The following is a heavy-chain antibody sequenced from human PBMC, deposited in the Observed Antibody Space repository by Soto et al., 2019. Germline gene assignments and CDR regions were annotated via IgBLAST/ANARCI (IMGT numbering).Heavy chain of an antibody. V-gene: IGHV1-18*01. CDR3: ARLSNPWGNSVMDY. J-gene: IGHJ4*02. CDR2: ISAYNGNT. D-gene: IGHD3-16*01. Sequence: ASVKVSCKASGYTFTSYGISWVRQAPGQGLEWMGWISAYNGNTNYAQKLQGRVTMTTDTSTSTAYMELRSLRSDDTAVYYCARLSNPWGNSVMDYWGQGTLVTVSS. CDR1: GYTFTSYG.